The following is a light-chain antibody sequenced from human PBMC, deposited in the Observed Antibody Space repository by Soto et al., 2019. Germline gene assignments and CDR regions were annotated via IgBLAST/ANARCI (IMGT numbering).Light chain of an antibody. J-gene: IGKJ1*01. Sequence: EIVLTQSPGTLSLSPGERATLSCRASQSVSSSYLAWYQQKPGQASRLLIYGASSRATGISDRFSGSGSGTDFTLTFSRLEPEDFAVYYCQQYGSSQWTFGQGTKVDIK. CDR3: QQYGSSQWT. V-gene: IGKV3-20*01. CDR2: GAS. CDR1: QSVSSSY.